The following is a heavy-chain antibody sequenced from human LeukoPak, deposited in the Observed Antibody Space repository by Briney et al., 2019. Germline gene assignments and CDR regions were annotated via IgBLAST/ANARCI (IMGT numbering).Heavy chain of an antibody. Sequence: GGSLRLSCAGSRFTFSNYTMNWVRQAPGKGLEWVSSISSSSSYIFYADSVKGRFTISRDNAKNSLYLQMNSLRAEDTAMYYCARYHDYGDYKRWFDPWGQGTLVTVSS. CDR1: RFTFSNYT. V-gene: IGHV3-21*01. J-gene: IGHJ5*02. CDR3: ARYHDYGDYKRWFDP. CDR2: ISSSSSYI. D-gene: IGHD4-17*01.